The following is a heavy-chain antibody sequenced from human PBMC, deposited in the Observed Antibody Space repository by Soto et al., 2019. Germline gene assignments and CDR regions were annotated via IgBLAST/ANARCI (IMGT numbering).Heavy chain of an antibody. Sequence: ESGGGLVQPGGSLRLSCAASGFTFSSYSMNWVRQAPGKGLEWVSYISSSSSTIYYADSVKGRFTISRDNAKNSRYLQMNSLRAEDTAVYYCARGPSYGSGKSWFDPWGQGTLVPVSS. D-gene: IGHD3-10*01. CDR2: ISSSSSTI. CDR3: ARGPSYGSGKSWFDP. J-gene: IGHJ5*02. V-gene: IGHV3-48*01. CDR1: GFTFSSYS.